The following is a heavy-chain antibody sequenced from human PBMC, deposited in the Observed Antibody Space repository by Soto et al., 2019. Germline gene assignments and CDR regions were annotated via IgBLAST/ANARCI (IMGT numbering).Heavy chain of an antibody. Sequence: GASVKVSCKASGGTFSSYAISWVRQAPGQGLEWMGGIIPIFGTANYAQKFQGRVTITADESTSTAYMELSSLRSEDTAVYCCARARSVGVLGYYYGMDVWGQGTKVTVSS. V-gene: IGHV1-69*13. D-gene: IGHD2-15*01. J-gene: IGHJ6*02. CDR1: GGTFSSYA. CDR2: IIPIFGTA. CDR3: ARARSVGVLGYYYGMDV.